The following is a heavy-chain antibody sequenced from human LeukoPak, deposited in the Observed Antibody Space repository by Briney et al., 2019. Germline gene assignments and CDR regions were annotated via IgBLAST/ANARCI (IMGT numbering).Heavy chain of an antibody. CDR1: GGSISSSSYY. D-gene: IGHD5-12*01. J-gene: IGHJ4*02. V-gene: IGHV4-39*07. CDR3: ARGTGGYDETNFDY. CDR2: IYYSGST. Sequence: SETLSLTCTVSGGSISSSSYYWGWIRQPPGKGLEWIGSIYYSGSTYYNPSLKSRVTISVDTSKNQFSLKLSSVTAADTAVYYCARGTGGYDETNFDYWGQGTLVTVSS.